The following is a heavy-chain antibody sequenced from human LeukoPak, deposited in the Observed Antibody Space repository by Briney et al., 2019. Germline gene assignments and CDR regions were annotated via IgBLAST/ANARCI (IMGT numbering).Heavy chain of an antibody. CDR1: GFTFSSYA. CDR2: ISGSGGST. V-gene: IGHV3-23*01. CDR3: AIASTLGEFNY. Sequence: GGSLRLPCAASGFTFSSYAMSWVRQAPGKGLEWVSAISGSGGSTYYADSVKGRFTISRDNSKNTLYLQMNSLRAEDTAVYYCAIASTLGEFNYGGKGTLVTVSS. J-gene: IGHJ4*02. D-gene: IGHD3-16*01.